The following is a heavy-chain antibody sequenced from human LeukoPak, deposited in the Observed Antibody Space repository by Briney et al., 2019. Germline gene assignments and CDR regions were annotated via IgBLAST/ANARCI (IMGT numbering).Heavy chain of an antibody. V-gene: IGHV3-23*01. D-gene: IGHD3-22*01. J-gene: IGHJ4*02. Sequence: GSLRLSCSASGFTFSRFAMTWVRYLPGKGLALVSTISGNGLQTFYADSVKGRFSVSRDNSVNIVYLQMDSLRADDSALYSCAKDANYLDSSGYFIPFDYWGPGTLVTVAS. CDR2: ISGNGLQT. CDR1: GFTFSRFA. CDR3: AKDANYLDSSGYFIPFDY.